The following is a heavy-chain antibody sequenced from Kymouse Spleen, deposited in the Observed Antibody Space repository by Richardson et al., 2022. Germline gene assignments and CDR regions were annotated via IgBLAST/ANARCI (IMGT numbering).Heavy chain of an antibody. CDR1: GFTFSSYG. Sequence: QVQLVESGGGVVQPGRSLRLSCAASGFTFSSYGMHWVRQAPGKGLEWVAVISYDGSNKYYADSVKGRFTISRDNSKNTLYLQMNSLRAEDTAVYYCAKDRYFDWLFLSGMDVWGQGTTVTVSS. J-gene: IGHJ6*02. CDR3: AKDRYFDWLFLSGMDV. V-gene: IGHV3-30*18. D-gene: IGHD3-9*01. CDR2: ISYDGSNK.